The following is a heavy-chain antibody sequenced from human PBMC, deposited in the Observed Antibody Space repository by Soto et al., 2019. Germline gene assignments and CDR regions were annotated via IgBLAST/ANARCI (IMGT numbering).Heavy chain of an antibody. J-gene: IGHJ3*02. CDR2: ISPYDDST. CDR1: GDTFIRYG. CDR3: ARDSADYGDYALAFDI. V-gene: IGHV1-18*01. Sequence: ASVKVSCKASGDTFIRYGITWVRQAPEQGFEWMGWISPYDDSTIYAQKLQGRVTMTADTSTRIVNLTLRSLRSDDTAAYYCARDSADYGDYALAFDIWGQGTMVTVSS. D-gene: IGHD4-17*01.